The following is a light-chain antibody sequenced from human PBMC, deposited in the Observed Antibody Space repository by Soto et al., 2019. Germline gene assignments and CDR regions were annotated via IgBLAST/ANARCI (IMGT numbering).Light chain of an antibody. CDR3: QHYDHLPPLS. V-gene: IGKV1-33*01. CDR2: DAS. Sequence: DIRLTQSPSSLSASVGDRVTITCQASQDIRNYLNWYQQKPGRAPNLLIYDASNLKTGVPSRFSGSGSGTDFTFTISRLQPEDIATYYCQHYDHLPPLSFGEGTKVEIK. CDR1: QDIRNY. J-gene: IGKJ4*01.